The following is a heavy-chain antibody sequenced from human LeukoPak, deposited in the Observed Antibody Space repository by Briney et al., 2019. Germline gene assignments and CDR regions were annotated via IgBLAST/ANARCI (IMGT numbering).Heavy chain of an antibody. CDR2: IYYSGST. D-gene: IGHD6-13*01. V-gene: IGHV4-39*07. CDR3: ARDYSSSWSGGNWFDP. J-gene: IGHJ5*02. Sequence: SETLSLTCTVSGGSISSSTYYWGWIRQPPGKGLEWIGCIYYSGSTYYNPSLKSRVTISVDTSKNQFSLKLSSVTAADTAVYYCARDYSSSWSGGNWFDPWGQGTLVTVSS. CDR1: GGSISSSTYY.